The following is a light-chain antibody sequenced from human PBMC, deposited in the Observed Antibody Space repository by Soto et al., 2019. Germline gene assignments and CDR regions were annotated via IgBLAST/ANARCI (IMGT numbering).Light chain of an antibody. CDR3: QQYKNWPPYT. Sequence: EIVMTQSPATLSMSPGERATLSCRASQSVTNNLAWYQQKPGQVPRLLIYGASTRAPGIPARFSGSGSGTEFTLTISSLQSEDFAVYYCQQYKNWPPYTFGQGTKLEIK. J-gene: IGKJ2*01. V-gene: IGKV3-15*01. CDR1: QSVTNN. CDR2: GAS.